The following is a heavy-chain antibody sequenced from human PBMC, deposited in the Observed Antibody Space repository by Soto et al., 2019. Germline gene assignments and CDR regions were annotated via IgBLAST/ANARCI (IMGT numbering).Heavy chain of an antibody. CDR2: ISSSGSTI. CDR3: ARDLAIFGVVIAYYYGMDV. V-gene: IGHV3-48*03. J-gene: IGHJ6*02. Sequence: EVQLVESGGGLVQPGGSLRLSCAASGFTFSSYEMNWVRQAPGKGLEWVSYISSSGSTIYYADSVKGRFTISRDNAKNSLYLQMNSLRAEDTAVYYCARDLAIFGVVIAYYYGMDVWGQGTTVTVSS. CDR1: GFTFSSYE. D-gene: IGHD3-3*01.